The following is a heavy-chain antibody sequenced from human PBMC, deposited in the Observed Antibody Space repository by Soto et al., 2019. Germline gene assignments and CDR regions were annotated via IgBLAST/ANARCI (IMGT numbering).Heavy chain of an antibody. J-gene: IGHJ5*02. V-gene: IGHV1-69*13. CDR3: ARDWVAAASWFDP. CDR2: IIPIFGTA. D-gene: IGHD6-13*01. CDR1: GGTFSSYA. Sequence: SVKVSCKASGGTFSSYAISWVRQAPGQGLEWMGGIIPIFGTANYAQKFQGRVTITADESTSTAYMELSSLRSEDTAVYYCARDWVAAASWFDPWGQGTLVTVSS.